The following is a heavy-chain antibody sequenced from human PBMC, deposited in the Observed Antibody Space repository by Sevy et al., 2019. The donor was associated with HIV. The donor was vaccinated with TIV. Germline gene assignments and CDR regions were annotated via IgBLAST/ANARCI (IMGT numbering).Heavy chain of an antibody. CDR2: ISSSSSYI. CDR1: GFTFSSYS. J-gene: IGHJ6*03. V-gene: IGHV3-21*01. Sequence: GGSLRLSCAASGFTFSSYSMNWVRQAPGKGLEWVSSISSSSSYIYYADSVKGRFTISRDNANNSLYLQMNSLRAEDTAVYYCARGEKQYYYYYMDVWGKGTTVTVSS. CDR3: ARGEKQYYYYYMDV.